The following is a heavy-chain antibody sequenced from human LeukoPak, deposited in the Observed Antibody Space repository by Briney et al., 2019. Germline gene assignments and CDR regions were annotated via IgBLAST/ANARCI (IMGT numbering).Heavy chain of an antibody. J-gene: IGHJ5*02. CDR3: ATLSRITMVRGAIPLYNWFDP. D-gene: IGHD3-10*01. V-gene: IGHV1-24*01. CDR2: FDPEDGET. CDR1: GYTLTELS. Sequence: ASVKVSCKVSGYTLTELSMHWVRQAPGKGLEWMGGFDPEDGETIYAQKFQGRVTMTEDTSTDTAYMELSSLRSEDTAVYYCATLSRITMVRGAIPLYNWFDPWGQGTLVTVSS.